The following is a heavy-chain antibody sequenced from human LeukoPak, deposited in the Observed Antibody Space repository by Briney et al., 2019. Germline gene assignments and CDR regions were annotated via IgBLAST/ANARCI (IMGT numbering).Heavy chain of an antibody. CDR1: GYTFTSYY. V-gene: IGHV1-46*01. CDR3: ARPGRYYYDSSPAGYFQH. J-gene: IGHJ1*01. D-gene: IGHD3-22*01. Sequence: ASVKVSCKASGYTFTSYYMHWVRQAPGQGLEWMGIINPSGGSTSYAQKFQGRVTMTRDTSTSTVYMGLSSLRSEDTAVYYCARPGRYYYDSSPAGYFQHWGQGTLVTVSS. CDR2: INPSGGST.